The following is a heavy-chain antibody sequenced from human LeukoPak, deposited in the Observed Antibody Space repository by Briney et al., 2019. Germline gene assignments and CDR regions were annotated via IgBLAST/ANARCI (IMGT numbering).Heavy chain of an antibody. CDR3: ARGMHGTGGWNDVGDAFDI. CDR2: IYYSGST. D-gene: IGHD1-1*01. CDR1: GGSISSYY. J-gene: IGHJ3*02. Sequence: SETLSLTCTVSGGSISSYYWSWIRQPPGKGLEWIGYIYYSGSTNYNPSLKSRVTISVDTSKNQFSLKLSSVIAADTAVYYCARGMHGTGGWNDVGDAFDIWGQGTMVTVSS. V-gene: IGHV4-59*01.